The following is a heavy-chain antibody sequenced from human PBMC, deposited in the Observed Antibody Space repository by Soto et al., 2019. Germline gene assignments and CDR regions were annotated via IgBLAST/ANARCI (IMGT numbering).Heavy chain of an antibody. J-gene: IGHJ4*02. CDR1: GFTVSSNY. D-gene: IGHD3-22*01. V-gene: IGHV3-53*01. CDR2: IYSGGST. Sequence: EVQLVESGGGLIQPGGSLRLSCAASGFTVSSNYMSWVRQAPGKGLEWVSVIYSGGSTYYADSVKGRFTISRDNSKNTLYLQMNSLRAEDTAVYYCARESYDSSGYSYYFDYWGQGTLVTVSS. CDR3: ARESYDSSGYSYYFDY.